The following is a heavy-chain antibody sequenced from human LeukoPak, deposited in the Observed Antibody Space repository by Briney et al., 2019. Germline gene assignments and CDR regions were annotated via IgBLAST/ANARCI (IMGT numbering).Heavy chain of an antibody. CDR3: ASPPTRECSSISCPLSY. CDR2: IYPGDSDT. V-gene: IGHV5-51*01. D-gene: IGHD2-2*01. J-gene: IGHJ4*02. Sequence: GESLKISCTGSGYSFANYWIAWVRQMPGKCLEWMGIIYPGDSDTTYSPSLQGQVSISVDKSVSAAYLQWSSLKASDTDMYYCASPPTRECSSISCPLSYWGQGTLVTVSS. CDR1: GYSFANYW.